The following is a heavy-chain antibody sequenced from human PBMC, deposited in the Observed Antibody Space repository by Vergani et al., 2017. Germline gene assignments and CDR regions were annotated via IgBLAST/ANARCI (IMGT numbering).Heavy chain of an antibody. CDR1: GGSSSGYY. CDR3: ARRPYYYDSSGYSKYYYYGMDV. J-gene: IGHJ6*02. Sequence: QVQLQQWGAGLLKPSETLSLTCAVYGGSSSGYYWSWIRQPPGKGLEWIGEINHSGSTNYNPSLKSRVTISVDTSKNQFSLKLSSVIAAETAVYYCARRPYYYDSSGYSKYYYYGMDVWGQGTTVTVSS. V-gene: IGHV4-34*01. CDR2: INHSGST. D-gene: IGHD3-22*01.